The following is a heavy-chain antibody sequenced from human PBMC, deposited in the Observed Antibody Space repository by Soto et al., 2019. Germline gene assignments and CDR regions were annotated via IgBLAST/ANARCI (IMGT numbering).Heavy chain of an antibody. Sequence: SGPTLVNPTQTLTLTCSLSGFPLTTTGVGVGWIRQPPGKALEWLALVYWNDDKHYSPFLKWRLTITKDTSKGQVVLTMANMDPVDTATYSCGHVEYSAYYYFDYWGQGALVTVSS. CDR2: VYWNDDK. CDR1: GFPLTTTGVG. CDR3: GHVEYSAYYYFDY. V-gene: IGHV2-5*01. J-gene: IGHJ4*02. D-gene: IGHD4-4*01.